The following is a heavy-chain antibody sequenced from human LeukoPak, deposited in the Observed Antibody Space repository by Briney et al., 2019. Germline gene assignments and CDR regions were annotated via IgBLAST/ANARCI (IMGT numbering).Heavy chain of an antibody. D-gene: IGHD5-12*01. Sequence: GESLKISCKGSGYSSTSYWISWVRQMPGKGLEWMGRIDPSDSYTNYSPSFQGHVTISADKSISTAYLQWSSLKASDTAMYYCARQYHSGYVTDYWGQGTLVTVSS. CDR3: ARQYHSGYVTDY. V-gene: IGHV5-10-1*01. J-gene: IGHJ4*02. CDR1: GYSSTSYW. CDR2: IDPSDSYT.